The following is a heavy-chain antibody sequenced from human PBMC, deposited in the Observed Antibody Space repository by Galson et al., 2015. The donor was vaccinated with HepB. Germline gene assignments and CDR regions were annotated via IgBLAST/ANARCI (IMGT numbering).Heavy chain of an antibody. D-gene: IGHD4-17*01. CDR3: AHIRDSASVRFDS. CDR1: GFSLSTSEEG. CDR2: IYGDDDQ. V-gene: IGHV2-5*02. J-gene: IGHJ4*02. Sequence: PALVKPTQTLTLTCTFSGFSLSTSEEGVGVAWIRQPPGKALEWLALIYGDDDQRYSPSLKNRLTITKDSSKDQVVLIMTRMDPMDTATYYCAHIRDSASVRFDSWGQGAQVTVSS.